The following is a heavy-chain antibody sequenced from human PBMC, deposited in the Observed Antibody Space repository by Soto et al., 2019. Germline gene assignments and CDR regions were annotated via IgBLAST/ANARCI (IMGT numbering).Heavy chain of an antibody. CDR1: GFTFKSYW. D-gene: IGHD3-22*01. CDR2: MKEDGGEI. J-gene: IGHJ4*02. V-gene: IGHV3-7*01. CDR3: LRDRGYSTYDN. Sequence: EVYLVESGGGLVQPGGSLRLSCAASGFTFKSYWMAWVRQAPGKGLEWVANMKEDGGEINYVESVRGRFTISRDNAENSLHLQMSSLRAEDTAVYHCLRDRGYSTYDNWGQGTLVTVSS.